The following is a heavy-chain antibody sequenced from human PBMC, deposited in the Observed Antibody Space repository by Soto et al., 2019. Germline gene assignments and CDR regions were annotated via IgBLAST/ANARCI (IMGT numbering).Heavy chain of an antibody. CDR3: AKGRDYYYGSGSYYTY. D-gene: IGHD3-10*01. J-gene: IGHJ4*02. Sequence: GSLRLSCAASGFTFSSYAMSWVRHAPGKGLEWFSAISGSGGSTYYADSVKGRFTISRDNSKNTLYLQMNSLRAEDTAVYYCAKGRDYYYGSGSYYTYWGQGTLVTVYS. V-gene: IGHV3-23*01. CDR2: ISGSGGST. CDR1: GFTFSSYA.